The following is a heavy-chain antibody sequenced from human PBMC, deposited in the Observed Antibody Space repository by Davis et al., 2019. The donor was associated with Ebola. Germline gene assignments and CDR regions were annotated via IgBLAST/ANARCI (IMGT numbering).Heavy chain of an antibody. CDR1: GFTLGDYA. CDR2: IKQDGSEK. V-gene: IGHV3-7*01. D-gene: IGHD6-13*01. J-gene: IGHJ4*02. Sequence: GGSLRLSCRVSGFTLGDYALNWVRQAPGKGLEWVANIKQDGSEKYYVDSVKGRFTISRDNAKNSLYLQMNSLRDEDTAVYYCARDSPYSSSWYPFDYWGQGTLVTVSS. CDR3: ARDSPYSSSWYPFDY.